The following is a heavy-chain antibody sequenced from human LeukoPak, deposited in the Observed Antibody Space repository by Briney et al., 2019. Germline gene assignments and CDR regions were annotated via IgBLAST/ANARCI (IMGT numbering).Heavy chain of an antibody. V-gene: IGHV4-61*02. CDR1: GGSISSGSDY. D-gene: IGHD2-15*01. CDR3: ARSGLYCSGGSCRNCFDP. J-gene: IGHJ5*02. CDR2: FYTIGST. Sequence: SETLTLTCTVSGGSISSGSDYWRWIRQPAGEGLDWIGCFYTIGSTNYNPSLKSRVTISVDTSKNQFSLKLSSVTAADTAVYYCARSGLYCSGGSCRNCFDPWGQGTLVTVSS.